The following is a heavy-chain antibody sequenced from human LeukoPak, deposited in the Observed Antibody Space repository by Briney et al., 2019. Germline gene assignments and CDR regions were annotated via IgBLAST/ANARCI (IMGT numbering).Heavy chain of an antibody. CDR2: IGIDSGNT. J-gene: IGHJ4*02. V-gene: IGHV3-48*01. D-gene: IGHD5-24*01. Sequence: GSLRPSCAASGFTFSDYSMNWVRQAPGKGLEWISYIGIDSGNTNYADSVKGRFTISGDKAKNSLFLQMNSLRVEDTAVYYCARDYKYAFDNWGQGTLVTVSS. CDR1: GFTFSDYS. CDR3: ARDYKYAFDN.